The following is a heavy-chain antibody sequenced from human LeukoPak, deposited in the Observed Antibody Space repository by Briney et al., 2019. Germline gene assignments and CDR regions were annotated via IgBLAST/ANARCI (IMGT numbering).Heavy chain of an antibody. J-gene: IGHJ5*02. CDR3: ARVNARLHRVYWFDP. CDR2: IQYDGSNE. CDR1: GFTFSSYG. V-gene: IGHV3-30*02. Sequence: PGGSLRLSCAASGFTFSSYGMHWVRQAPGKGLEWVAYIQYDGSNEQYADSVKGRFTISRDKSKNTLYLQMNSLRAEDTALYHCARVNARLHRVYWFDPWGQGTLVTVSS.